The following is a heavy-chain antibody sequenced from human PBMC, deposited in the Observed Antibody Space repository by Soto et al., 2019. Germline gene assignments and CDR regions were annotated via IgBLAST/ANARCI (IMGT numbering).Heavy chain of an antibody. Sequence: ASVKVSCKASGYTFTSYGISWVRQAPGQGLEWMGWISAYNGNTNYAQKLQGRVTMTTDTSTSTAYMEMRSLRSDDTAVYYCAIVPPGVGDSPRLENPYSWFDPWGQGTLVTVSS. CDR2: ISAYNGNT. J-gene: IGHJ5*02. CDR1: GYTFTSYG. V-gene: IGHV1-18*01. CDR3: AIVPPGVGDSPRLENPYSWFDP. D-gene: IGHD4-17*01.